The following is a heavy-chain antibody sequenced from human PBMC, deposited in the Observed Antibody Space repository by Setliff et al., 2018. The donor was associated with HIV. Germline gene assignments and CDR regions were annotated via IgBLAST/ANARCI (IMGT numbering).Heavy chain of an antibody. Sequence: GSLRLSCAASGFPFSYHAMTWVRQAPGKGLEWVSGISGSGESTYYADSVKGRFIISRDNSKDILSLQINNVRAEDTGIYFCAKDYTATFWEYNWFDLWGQGILVTVSS. J-gene: IGHJ5*02. D-gene: IGHD3-3*01. V-gene: IGHV3-23*01. CDR1: GFPFSYHA. CDR2: ISGSGEST. CDR3: AKDYTATFWEYNWFDL.